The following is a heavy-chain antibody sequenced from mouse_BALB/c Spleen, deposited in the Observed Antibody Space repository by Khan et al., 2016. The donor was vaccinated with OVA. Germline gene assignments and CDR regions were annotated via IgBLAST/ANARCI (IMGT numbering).Heavy chain of an antibody. D-gene: IGHD2-14*01. J-gene: IGHJ3*01. V-gene: IGHV3-8*02. CDR3: ARSTYRYAFAY. CDR2: MIYSGNT. Sequence: EVELVVSGPSLVKPSQTLSLTCSVTGDSITSGYWSWIRKFPGNKLEYMGYMIYSGNTYYNPSLKSRISITRHTSKNQYYLQLNSVTTEDTATYYCARSTYRYAFAYWGQGTLVTVLC. CDR1: GDSITSGY.